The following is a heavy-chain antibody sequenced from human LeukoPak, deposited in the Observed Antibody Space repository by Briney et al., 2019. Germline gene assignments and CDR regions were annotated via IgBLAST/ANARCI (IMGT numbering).Heavy chain of an antibody. J-gene: IGHJ4*02. CDR2: MIPILGIA. CDR3: ARGYYDSSGYYYLDY. D-gene: IGHD3-22*01. Sequence: MIPILGIANYAQKFQGRVTITADKSTSAAYMELSSLRSEDTAVYYCARGYYDSSGYYYLDYWGQGTLVTVSS. V-gene: IGHV1-69*02.